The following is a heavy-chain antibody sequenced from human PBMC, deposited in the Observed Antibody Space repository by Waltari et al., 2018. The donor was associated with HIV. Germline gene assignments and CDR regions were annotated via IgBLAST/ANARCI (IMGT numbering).Heavy chain of an antibody. CDR3: ARSIVVVPAATTRANWFDP. J-gene: IGHJ5*02. D-gene: IGHD2-2*01. CDR1: GFSPSTSGMC. Sequence: QVTLRESGPALVKPTQTLTLTCTFSGFSPSTSGMCVSWIRQPPGKALEWLARIDWDDDKYYSTSLKTRLTISKDTSKNQVVLTMTNMDPVDTATYYCARSIVVVPAATTRANWFDPWGQGTLVTVSS. V-gene: IGHV2-70*15. CDR2: IDWDDDK.